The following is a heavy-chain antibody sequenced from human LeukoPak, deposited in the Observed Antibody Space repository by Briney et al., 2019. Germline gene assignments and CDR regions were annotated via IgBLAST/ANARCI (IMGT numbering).Heavy chain of an antibody. Sequence: ASVKVSCKASGYTFTGYYMHWVRQAPGQGLEWMGRINPNSGGTNYAQTFQGRVTMTRDTSISTAYMELSRLRSDDTAVYYCARGDCDYVWGSYVFDYWGQGTLVTVSS. CDR3: ARGDCDYVWGSYVFDY. CDR2: INPNSGGT. J-gene: IGHJ4*02. V-gene: IGHV1-2*06. D-gene: IGHD3-16*01. CDR1: GYTFTGYY.